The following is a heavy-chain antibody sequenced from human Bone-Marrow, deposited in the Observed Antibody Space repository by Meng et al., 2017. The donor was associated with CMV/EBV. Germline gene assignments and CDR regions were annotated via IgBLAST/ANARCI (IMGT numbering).Heavy chain of an antibody. V-gene: IGHV3-30*02. J-gene: IGHJ5*02. CDR3: AKDRRVLELVGDWFDP. Sequence: GESLKISCAASGFTFSSYGMHWVRQAPGKGLEWVAFIRYDGSNKYYADSVKGRFTISRDNSKNTLYLQMNSLRAEDTAVYYCAKDRRVLELVGDWFDPWGQGTLVTVSS. D-gene: IGHD6-13*01. CDR2: IRYDGSNK. CDR1: GFTFSSYG.